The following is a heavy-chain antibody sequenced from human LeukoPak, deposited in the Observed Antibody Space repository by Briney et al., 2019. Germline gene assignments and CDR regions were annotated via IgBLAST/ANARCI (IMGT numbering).Heavy chain of an antibody. CDR1: GGSFRGYY. Sequence: LSLTCAVYGGSFRGYYWSWIRQPPGKGLEWVSYISSSGSTIYYADSVKGRFTISRDNAKNSLYLQMNSLRAEDTAVYYCARDRTAPYYYDSSGSPIGYWGQGTLVTVSS. CDR2: ISSSGSTI. V-gene: IGHV3-11*04. CDR3: ARDRTAPYYYDSSGSPIGY. J-gene: IGHJ4*02. D-gene: IGHD3-22*01.